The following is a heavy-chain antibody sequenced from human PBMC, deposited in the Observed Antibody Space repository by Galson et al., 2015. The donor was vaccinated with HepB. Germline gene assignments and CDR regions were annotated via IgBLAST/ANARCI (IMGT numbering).Heavy chain of an antibody. CDR3: ARDKDYCDSSGLGHTRALWN. CDR1: GGTFSSYA. J-gene: IGHJ4*02. D-gene: IGHD3-22*01. CDR2: IIPILGIA. V-gene: IGHV1-69*04. Sequence: SCKASGGTFSSYAISWVRQAPGQGLEWMGRIIPILGIANYAQKFQGRVTITADKSTSTAYMELSSLRSEDTAVYYCARDKDYCDSSGLGHTRALWNWGQGTLVTVSS.